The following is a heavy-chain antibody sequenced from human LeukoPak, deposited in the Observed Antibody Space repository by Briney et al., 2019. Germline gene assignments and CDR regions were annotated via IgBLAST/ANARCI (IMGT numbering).Heavy chain of an antibody. Sequence: PGGSLRLSCAASGFTFSSYAMTWVRQAPGRGLEWVSAISGNGGTTYYADSVKGRFTISRDNSKNTLYLQMNSLRAEDTAVYYCARTASSGYSYFDYWGQGTLVTVSS. V-gene: IGHV3-23*01. CDR3: ARTASSGYSYFDY. J-gene: IGHJ4*02. CDR2: ISGNGGTT. CDR1: GFTFSSYA. D-gene: IGHD3-22*01.